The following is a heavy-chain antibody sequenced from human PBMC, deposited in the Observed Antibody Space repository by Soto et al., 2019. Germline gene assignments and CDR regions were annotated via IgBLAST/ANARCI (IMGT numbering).Heavy chain of an antibody. J-gene: IGHJ4*02. V-gene: IGHV3-30*04. CDR3: AREGNYYNTVGYWDFDY. CDR1: GFSFRNYA. CDR2: ITHDGNSQ. Sequence: QVQLVESGGGAVQPGRSLRLSCAASGFSFRNYAMHWVRQAPGKGLEWVAVITHDGNSQYYADAVKGRFTISRDNSKNTLSLQMNSLRAEDTSVYYCAREGNYYNTVGYWDFDYWGQGTQVTVSS. D-gene: IGHD3-22*01.